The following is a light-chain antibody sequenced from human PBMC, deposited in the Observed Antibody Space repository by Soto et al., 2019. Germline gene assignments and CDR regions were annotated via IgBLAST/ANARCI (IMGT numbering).Light chain of an antibody. V-gene: IGKV1-39*01. CDR3: QEALNEPWT. CDR1: QTVSFF. CDR2: GAS. Sequence: DVRLTQSPSSLSASVGDRVTITCRANQTVSFFLNWYQQRPGRAPKLLIYGASNLLSGVPSRFSGSRSGTEFTLVISSLQVDDFATYYCQEALNEPWTFGQGTKLEIK. J-gene: IGKJ1*01.